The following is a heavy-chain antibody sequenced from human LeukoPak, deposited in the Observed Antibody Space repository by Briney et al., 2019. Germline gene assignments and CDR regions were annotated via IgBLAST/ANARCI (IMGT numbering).Heavy chain of an antibody. CDR3: ARVSWGDHSSGWPQDY. D-gene: IGHD6-19*01. V-gene: IGHV3-66*01. CDR1: GFTVSSNY. CDR2: IYSGGST. J-gene: IGHJ4*02. Sequence: GGSLRLSCAASGFTVSSNYMSWVRQAPGKGLEWVSVIYSGGSTYYADSVKGRFTISRDNSKNTLYLQMNSLRAEDTAVYYCARVSWGDHSSGWPQDYWGQGTLVTVSS.